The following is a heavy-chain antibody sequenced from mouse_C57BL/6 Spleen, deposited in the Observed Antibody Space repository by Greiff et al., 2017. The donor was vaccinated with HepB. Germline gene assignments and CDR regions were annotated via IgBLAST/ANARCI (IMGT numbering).Heavy chain of an antibody. Sequence: VKLVESGPGLVAPSQSLSITCTVSGFSLTSYGVHWVRQPPGKGLEWLVVIWSDGSTTYNSALKSRLSISKDNSKSQVFLKMNSLQTDDTAMYYCARQYGRGVYYAMDYWGQGTSVTVSS. V-gene: IGHV2-6-1*01. D-gene: IGHD1-1*01. CDR1: GFSLTSYG. J-gene: IGHJ4*01. CDR2: IWSDGST. CDR3: ARQYGRGVYYAMDY.